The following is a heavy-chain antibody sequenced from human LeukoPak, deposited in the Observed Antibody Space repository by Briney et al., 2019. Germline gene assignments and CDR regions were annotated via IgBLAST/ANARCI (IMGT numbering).Heavy chain of an antibody. CDR2: INAGKGNT. CDR1: GYTFTSYA. J-gene: IGHJ4*02. Sequence: ASVKVSCKASGYTFTSYAMHWVRQAPGQRLEWMGWINAGKGNTKYSQKFQGRVTITRDTSASTAYMELSSLRSEDTAVYYCARDFLAGSGWYRAIPFDYWGQGTLVTVSS. V-gene: IGHV1-3*01. D-gene: IGHD6-19*01. CDR3: ARDFLAGSGWYRAIPFDY.